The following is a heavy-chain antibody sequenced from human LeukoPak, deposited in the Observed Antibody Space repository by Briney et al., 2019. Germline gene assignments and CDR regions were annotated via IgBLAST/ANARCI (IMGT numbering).Heavy chain of an antibody. CDR1: GITFSNYA. V-gene: IGHV3-23*01. CDR2: IRGSAHKI. Sequence: GGSLRLSCVASGITFSNYAVSWVRQAPEKGLDWVSVIRGSAHKIRYADSVKGRFTISRDNSENIVYLQMNNLRVEDTAVYYCAGRPTGYSSGYIHWGQGTLVTVSS. D-gene: IGHD5-18*01. J-gene: IGHJ4*02. CDR3: AGRPTGYSSGYIH.